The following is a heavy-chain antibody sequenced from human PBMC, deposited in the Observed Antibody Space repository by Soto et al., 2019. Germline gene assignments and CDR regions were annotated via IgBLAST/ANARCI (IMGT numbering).Heavy chain of an antibody. CDR3: AREHYDYVWGSRRNWLDP. CDR1: GGSFSGYY. Sequence: SETLSLTCAVYGGSFSGYYWSWIRQPPGKGLEWIGEINHSGSTNYNPSLKSRVTISVDTSKNQFSLKLSSVTAADTAVYYCAREHYDYVWGSRRNWLDPWGQGTLVNVSS. V-gene: IGHV4-34*01. CDR2: INHSGST. J-gene: IGHJ5*02. D-gene: IGHD3-16*01.